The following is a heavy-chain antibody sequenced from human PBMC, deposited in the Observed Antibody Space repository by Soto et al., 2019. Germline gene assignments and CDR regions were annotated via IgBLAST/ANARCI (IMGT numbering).Heavy chain of an antibody. CDR1: GGSISSSSYY. V-gene: IGHV4-39*01. CDR3: ARQGYYDILTGYYRASNWFDP. CDR2: IYYSGST. Sequence: SETLSLTCTVSGGSISSSSYYWGWIRQPPGKGLEWIGSIYYSGSTYYNPSLKSRVTISVDTSKNQFSLKLSSVTAADTAVYYCARQGYYDILTGYYRASNWFDPWGQGTLVTVS. J-gene: IGHJ5*02. D-gene: IGHD3-9*01.